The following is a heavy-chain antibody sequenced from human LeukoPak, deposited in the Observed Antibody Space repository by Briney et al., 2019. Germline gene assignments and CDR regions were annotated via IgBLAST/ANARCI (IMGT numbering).Heavy chain of an antibody. D-gene: IGHD3-10*01. CDR2: MSAYNGTT. V-gene: IGHV1-18*01. CDR3: AREYSGAYGMDV. J-gene: IGHJ6*02. CDR1: GYTFTSYG. Sequence: ASGKVSCKASGYTFTSYGISWVGQAPGQGLEWRGWMSAYNGTTNYAQKLQGRVTMTTDTSTSTAYMELRSLRSADTAVYYCAREYSGAYGMDVWGQGTTVAVSS.